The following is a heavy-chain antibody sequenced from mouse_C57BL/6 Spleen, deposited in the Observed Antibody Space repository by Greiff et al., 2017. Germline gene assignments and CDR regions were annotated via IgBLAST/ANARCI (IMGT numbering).Heavy chain of an antibody. CDR1: GFSLTSYG. D-gene: IGHD2-5*01. CDR3: AKGGYSNYDYAMDY. Sequence: QVQLKQSGPGLVQPSQSLSITCTVSGFSLTSYGVHWVRQPPGKGLEWLGVIWRGRSTDYNAAFISRLSISKDNSKSQVFFKMNSLQADDTAIYYCAKGGYSNYDYAMDYWGQGTSVTVSS. CDR2: IWRGRST. J-gene: IGHJ4*01. V-gene: IGHV2-4*01.